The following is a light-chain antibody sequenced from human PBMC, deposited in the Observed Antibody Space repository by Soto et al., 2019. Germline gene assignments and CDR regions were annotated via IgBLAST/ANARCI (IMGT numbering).Light chain of an antibody. CDR1: SSDVGNSNR. J-gene: IGLJ3*02. Sequence: SALTQPASVSGSPGQSITISCTGTSSDVGNSNRVSWYQHHPGTDPKVMIYEGIKRPSGVSIRFSGSKSGNTASLTISGLQAEDEADYYCSSYAGSGTGVFGGGTKLTVL. CDR2: EGI. CDR3: SSYAGSGTGV. V-gene: IGLV2-23*01.